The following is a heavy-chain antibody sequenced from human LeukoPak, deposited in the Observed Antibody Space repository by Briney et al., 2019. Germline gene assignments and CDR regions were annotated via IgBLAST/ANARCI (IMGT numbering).Heavy chain of an antibody. D-gene: IGHD5-12*01. CDR2: IRYDGSNK. Sequence: GGSLRLSCAASGFTFSSYGMHWVRQAPGKGLEWVAFIRYDGSNKYYADSVKGRFTISRDNSKNTLYLQMNSLRAEDTAVYYCGRGYDLHFDYWGQGTLVTVSS. CDR1: GFTFSSYG. V-gene: IGHV3-30*02. CDR3: GRGYDLHFDY. J-gene: IGHJ4*02.